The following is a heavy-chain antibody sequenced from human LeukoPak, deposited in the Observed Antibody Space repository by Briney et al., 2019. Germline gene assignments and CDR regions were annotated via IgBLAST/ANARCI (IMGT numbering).Heavy chain of an antibody. D-gene: IGHD5-24*01. J-gene: IGHJ4*02. CDR3: ARDGQRWLQLPVY. Sequence: ASVTVSCKASGYTFTGYYMHWVRQAPGQGREWMGWINPNSGGTNYAQKFQGRVTMTRDTSITTAYMELSRLRSDDTAVYYCARDGQRWLQLPVYWGQGTLVTVSS. V-gene: IGHV1-2*02. CDR2: INPNSGGT. CDR1: GYTFTGYY.